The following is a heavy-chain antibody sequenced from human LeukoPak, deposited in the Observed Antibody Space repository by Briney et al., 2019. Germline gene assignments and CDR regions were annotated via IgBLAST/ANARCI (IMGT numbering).Heavy chain of an antibody. D-gene: IGHD2-2*01. Sequence: GGSLRLSCAASGFTFSSYETNWVRQAPGKGLEWVSYISSSGSTIYYADSVKGRFTISRDNAKNSLYLQMNSLRAEDTAVYYCARDMIPAAIYYYYYGMDVWGQGTTVTVSS. CDR2: ISSSGSTI. CDR1: GFTFSSYE. CDR3: ARDMIPAAIYYYYYGMDV. J-gene: IGHJ6*02. V-gene: IGHV3-48*03.